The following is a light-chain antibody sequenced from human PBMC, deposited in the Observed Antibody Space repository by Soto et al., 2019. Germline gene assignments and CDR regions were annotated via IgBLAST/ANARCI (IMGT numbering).Light chain of an antibody. Sequence: QSVLTQPPSVSGAPGQRVTIFCTGSSSNIGADYHVHWYQQLPGTAPRLLIYGNTNRPSGVPGRFSGSKSDTSASLAITGLQAEDEGDYYCTSHAVNYNFPYVFGTGTKLTVL. V-gene: IGLV1-40*01. CDR1: SSNIGADYH. CDR3: TSHAVNYNFPYV. CDR2: GNT. J-gene: IGLJ1*01.